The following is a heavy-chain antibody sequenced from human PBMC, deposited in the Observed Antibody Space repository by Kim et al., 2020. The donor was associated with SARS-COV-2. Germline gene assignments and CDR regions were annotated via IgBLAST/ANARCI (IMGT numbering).Heavy chain of an antibody. Sequence: GGSLRLSCAASGFTVSSNYMSWVRQAPGKGLEWVSVIYSGGSTYYADSVKGRFTISRDNSKNTLYLQMNSLRAEDTAVYYCARSKQQLALFDYWGQGTLVTVSS. J-gene: IGHJ4*02. V-gene: IGHV3-66*01. D-gene: IGHD6-13*01. CDR3: ARSKQQLALFDY. CDR2: IYSGGST. CDR1: GFTVSSNY.